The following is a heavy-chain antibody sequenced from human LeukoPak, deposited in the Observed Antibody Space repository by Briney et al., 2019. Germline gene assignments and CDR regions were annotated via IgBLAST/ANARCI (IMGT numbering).Heavy chain of an antibody. D-gene: IGHD3-10*01. J-gene: IGHJ4*02. CDR3: AKDPHFYGSTGGYYFDY. CDR1: GFTFSSYG. Sequence: GGSLRLSCAASGFTFSSYGMHWVRQAPGKGLERVAVISYDGSNKYYADSVKGRFTIFRDNSKNTLYLQMNSPIAEDTAVYYCAKDPHFYGSTGGYYFDYWGQGTLVTVSS. V-gene: IGHV3-30*18. CDR2: ISYDGSNK.